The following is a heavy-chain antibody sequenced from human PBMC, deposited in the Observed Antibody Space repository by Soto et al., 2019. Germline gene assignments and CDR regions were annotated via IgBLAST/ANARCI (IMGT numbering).Heavy chain of an antibody. CDR3: ARHRRVVLLWFGELSGFDP. CDR2: IYYSGST. CDR1: GGSISSSSYY. V-gene: IGHV4-39*01. D-gene: IGHD3-10*01. Sequence: LSLTCTVSGGSISSSSYYWGWIRQPPGKGLEWIGSIYYSGSTYYNPSLKSRVTISVDTSKNQFSLKLSSVTAADTAVYYCARHRRVVLLWFGELSGFDPWGQGTLVTVSS. J-gene: IGHJ5*02.